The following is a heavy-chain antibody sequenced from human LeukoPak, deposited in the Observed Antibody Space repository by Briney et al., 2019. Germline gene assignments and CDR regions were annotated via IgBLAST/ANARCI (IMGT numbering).Heavy chain of an antibody. V-gene: IGHV3-74*01. J-gene: IGHJ6*03. CDR3: ARVSKPGWFDYYYMDV. D-gene: IGHD3-10*01. Sequence: GGSLRLSCAASGFTFSSYWMHWVRQAPGKGLMWVSRIKSDGSSTSYADSVKGRFTISRDNAKNTLFLQMDNLRFEDTAVYYCARVSKPGWFDYYYMDVWGKGTTVIVSS. CDR2: IKSDGSST. CDR1: GFTFSSYW.